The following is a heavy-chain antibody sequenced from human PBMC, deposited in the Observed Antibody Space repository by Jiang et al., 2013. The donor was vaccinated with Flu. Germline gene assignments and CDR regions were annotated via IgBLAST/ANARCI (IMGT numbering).Heavy chain of an antibody. J-gene: IGHJ6*02. CDR2: INAGNGNT. V-gene: IGHV1-3*01. D-gene: IGHD3-3*01. Sequence: QSGAEVKKPGASVKVSCKASGYTFTSYAMHWVRQAPGQRLEWMGWINAGNGNTKYSQKFQGRVTITRDTSASTAYMELSSLRSEDTAVYYCARDDKDFGVVDYYYGMDVWGQGTTVTVSS. CDR1: GYTFTSYA. CDR3: ARDDKDFGVVDYYYGMDV.